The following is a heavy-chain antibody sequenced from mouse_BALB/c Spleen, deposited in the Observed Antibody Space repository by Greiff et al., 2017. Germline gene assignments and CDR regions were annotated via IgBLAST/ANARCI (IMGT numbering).Heavy chain of an antibody. CDR1: GFTFSSYG. CDR3: ARQGYGNYRFAY. CDR2: ISSGGSYT. D-gene: IGHD2-10*02. V-gene: IGHV5-6*01. J-gene: IGHJ3*01. Sequence: EVMLVESGGDLVKPGGSLKLSCAASGFTFSSYGMSWVRQTPDKRLEWVATISSGGSYTYYPDSVKGRFTISRDNAKNTLYLQMSSLKSEDTAMYYCARQGYGNYRFAYWGQGTLVTVSA.